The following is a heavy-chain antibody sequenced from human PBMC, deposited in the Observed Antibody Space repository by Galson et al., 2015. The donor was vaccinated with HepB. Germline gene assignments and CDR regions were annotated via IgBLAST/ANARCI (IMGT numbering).Heavy chain of an antibody. Sequence: SLRLSCAASGFTFSSYAMSWVRQAPGKGPEWVSAVSGSGGSTSYADSVKGRFTISRDNSKNTLYLQMNSLRAEDTAAYYCAKGGIKFDYWGQGTLVTVSS. V-gene: IGHV3-23*01. CDR2: VSGSGGST. J-gene: IGHJ4*02. CDR3: AKGGIKFDY. D-gene: IGHD3-16*01. CDR1: GFTFSSYA.